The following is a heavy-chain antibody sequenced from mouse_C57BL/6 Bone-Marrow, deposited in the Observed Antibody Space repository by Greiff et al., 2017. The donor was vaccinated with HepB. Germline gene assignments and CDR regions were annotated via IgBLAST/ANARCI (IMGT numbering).Heavy chain of an antibody. J-gene: IGHJ2*01. CDR2: IYPGDGGT. CDR3: ARDPLYYDYYVGYFDY. CDR1: GYAFSSSW. D-gene: IGHD2-3*01. V-gene: IGHV1-82*01. Sequence: QVQLQQSGPELVKPGASVKISCKASGYAFSSSWMNWVKQRPGKGLEWIGRIYPGDGGTNYNGKFKGKATLTADNSSSTAYMQLSSLTSEDSAVYFCARDPLYYDYYVGYFDYWGQGTTLTVSS.